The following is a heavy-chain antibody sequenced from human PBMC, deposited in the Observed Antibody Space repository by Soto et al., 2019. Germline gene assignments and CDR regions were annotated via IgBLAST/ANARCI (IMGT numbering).Heavy chain of an antibody. V-gene: IGHV1-69*04. CDR2: IIPVLGIA. CDR1: GGTFSSYP. D-gene: IGHD6-6*01. Sequence: GASVKVSCKASGGTFSSYPISWVRQAPGQGLEWMGRIIPVLGIANYAQKFQGRVTITADKSTSTAYMELTSLRAEDTAVYYCARDSSSIWDYFDYWGQGTLVTVSS. J-gene: IGHJ4*02. CDR3: ARDSSSIWDYFDY.